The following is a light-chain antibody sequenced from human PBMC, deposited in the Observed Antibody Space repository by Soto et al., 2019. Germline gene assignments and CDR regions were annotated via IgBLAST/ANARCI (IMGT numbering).Light chain of an antibody. Sequence: EIVLTQSPGTLSLSPGERPTLPCRASQNLGSGYLAWYQQKPGQAPRILIYAASSRATGIPDRFSGSGSGTDFTLSISRLEPEDFAVYYCQQYDTSPRTFGQGTKVDIK. CDR3: QQYDTSPRT. CDR1: QNLGSGY. J-gene: IGKJ1*01. CDR2: AAS. V-gene: IGKV3-20*01.